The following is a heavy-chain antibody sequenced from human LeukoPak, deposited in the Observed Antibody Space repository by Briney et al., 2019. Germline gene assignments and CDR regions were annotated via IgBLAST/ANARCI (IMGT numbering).Heavy chain of an antibody. Sequence: SETLSLTCTVSGGSIISYYWSWIRQPPGKGLEWIGYIYYSGSTNYNPSLQSRVTISVDTSKNQFSLKLSSVTAADTAVYYCARETSQKGAHYMDVWGKGTTVTISS. CDR3: ARETSQKGAHYMDV. CDR1: GGSIISYY. CDR2: IYYSGST. J-gene: IGHJ6*03. D-gene: IGHD3-16*01. V-gene: IGHV4-59*01.